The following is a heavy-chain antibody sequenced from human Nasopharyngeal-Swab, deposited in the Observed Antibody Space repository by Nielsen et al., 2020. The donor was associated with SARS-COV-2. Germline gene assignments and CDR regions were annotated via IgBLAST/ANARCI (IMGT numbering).Heavy chain of an antibody. J-gene: IGHJ4*02. CDR3: ARGYYHFDY. Sequence: KVSCKGSAYMVATSWIGWVRQMPGKGLEWMGIIYPGDSDTRYSPSFQGQVTISVDKSVRTAYLQWSSLKASDTAMYYCARGYYHFDYWGQGTLVTVSS. CDR1: AYMVATSW. D-gene: IGHD2-15*01. CDR2: IYPGDSDT. V-gene: IGHV5-51*01.